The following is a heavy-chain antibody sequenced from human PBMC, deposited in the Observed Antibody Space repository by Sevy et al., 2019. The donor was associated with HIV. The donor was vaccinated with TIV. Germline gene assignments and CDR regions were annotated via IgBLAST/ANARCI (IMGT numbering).Heavy chain of an antibody. V-gene: IGHV3-15*07. Sequence: GGSLRLSCAASGLTFSYAWMNWVRQAPGKGLEWVGHIKSESDGGTTDFATPVKGRFIISRDDSKNTLYLQMNSLKTGDTALYYCTARNFDFWGRGTLVTVSS. J-gene: IGHJ4*02. CDR1: GLTFSYAW. CDR2: IKSESDGGTT. CDR3: TARNFDF.